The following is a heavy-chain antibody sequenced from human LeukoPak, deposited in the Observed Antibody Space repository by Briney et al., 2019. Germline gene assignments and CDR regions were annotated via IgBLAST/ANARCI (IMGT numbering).Heavy chain of an antibody. Sequence: GGSLRLSCAASGFTFTTYNINWVRQAPGKGLEWVSYTSTTSSNIYYATSVEGRFTISRDNAKNLVYLHMDSLRDEDTAVYYCSRDGGFWSAYPLDYWGQGALVTVSS. J-gene: IGHJ4*02. D-gene: IGHD3-3*01. CDR1: GFTFTTYN. CDR2: TSTTSSNI. CDR3: SRDGGFWSAYPLDY. V-gene: IGHV3-48*02.